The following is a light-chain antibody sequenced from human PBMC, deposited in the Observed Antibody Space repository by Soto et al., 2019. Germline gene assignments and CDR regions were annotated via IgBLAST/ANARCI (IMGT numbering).Light chain of an antibody. CDR3: SSYTSSSTPV. J-gene: IGLJ1*01. V-gene: IGLV2-14*01. CDR1: SSDVGGYNY. Sequence: QSALTQPASVSGSPGQSITISCTGTSSDVGGYNYVSWYQQHPGKAPKLMIYDVSNRPSGVSNCFSGSKSGNTASLTISGLRAEDEADYYCSSYTSSSTPVFGTGTKVTVL. CDR2: DVS.